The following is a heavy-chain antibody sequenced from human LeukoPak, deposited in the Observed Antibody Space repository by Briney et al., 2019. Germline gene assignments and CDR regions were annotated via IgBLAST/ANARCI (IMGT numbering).Heavy chain of an antibody. Sequence: GSLRLSCAASGFTFSSYAMSWVRQPPGKGLEWIGYIYYSGSTNYNPSLKSRVTISVDTSKNQFSLKLSSVTAADTAVYYCARHPFDSSGWYVYFDYWGQGTLVTVSS. V-gene: IGHV4-59*08. D-gene: IGHD6-19*01. CDR3: ARHPFDSSGWYVYFDY. CDR1: GFTFSSYA. CDR2: IYYSGST. J-gene: IGHJ4*02.